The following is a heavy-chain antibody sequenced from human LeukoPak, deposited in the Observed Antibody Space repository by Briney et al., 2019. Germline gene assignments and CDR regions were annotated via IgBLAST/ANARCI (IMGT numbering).Heavy chain of an antibody. D-gene: IGHD2-21*02. CDR1: GGSISNYY. J-gene: IGHJ4*02. Sequence: PSETLSLTCTVSGGSISNYYWSWIRQPAGKGLEWIGRISASGNTNYNPSLKSRVTMSVDTSMNLFALKLSSVTAADTAVYYCARQGVATAIDYWGQGTLVTVS. CDR2: ISASGNT. V-gene: IGHV4-4*07. CDR3: ARQGVATAIDY.